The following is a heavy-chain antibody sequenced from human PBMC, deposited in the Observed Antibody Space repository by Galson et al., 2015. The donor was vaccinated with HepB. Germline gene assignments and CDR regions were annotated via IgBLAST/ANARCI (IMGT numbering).Heavy chain of an antibody. J-gene: IGHJ3*02. V-gene: IGHV3-30*18. D-gene: IGHD3-10*01. CDR1: GFTFSSYG. Sequence: SLRLSCAASGFTFSSYGMHWVRQAPGKGLEWVAVISYDGSNKYYADSVKGRFTISRDNPKNTLYLQMNSLRAEDTAVYYCAKEFGLGQFGESYDAFDIWGQGTMVTVSS. CDR2: ISYDGSNK. CDR3: AKEFGLGQFGESYDAFDI.